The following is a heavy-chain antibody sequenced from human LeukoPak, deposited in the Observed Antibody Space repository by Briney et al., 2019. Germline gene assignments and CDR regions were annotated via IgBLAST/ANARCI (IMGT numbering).Heavy chain of an antibody. J-gene: IGHJ4*01. V-gene: IGHV3-21*03. CDR3: ARDPSEASHPYYFDY. Sequence: GGSLRLSCAASGFTFSTYTMNWVRRAPGKGLEWVSSISSSGTYIYYTDSVKGRFTISRDNAKNSLYLQMNSLRDEDTALYYCARDPSEASHPYYFDYWGQGTLVTVSS. CDR2: ISSSGTYI. CDR1: GFTFSTYT.